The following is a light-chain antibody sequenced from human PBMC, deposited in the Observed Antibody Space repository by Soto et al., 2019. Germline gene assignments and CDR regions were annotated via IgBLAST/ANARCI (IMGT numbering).Light chain of an antibody. CDR3: QQYGSSPVT. CDR2: GAS. CDR1: QSVTSTY. Sequence: EIVLTQSPGTLSLSPGERVTLSCRASQSVTSTYLAWYQQKPGQAPRLLVYGASSRATGIPDRFSGSGSGTDFTRTISRLEPEDFAVYYCQQYGSSPVTFGQGTKVEIK. J-gene: IGKJ1*01. V-gene: IGKV3-20*01.